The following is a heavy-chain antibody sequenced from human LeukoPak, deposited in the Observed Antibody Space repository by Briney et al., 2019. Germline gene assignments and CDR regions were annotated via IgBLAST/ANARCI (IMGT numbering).Heavy chain of an antibody. CDR3: AKERAQAFDI. CDR2: IYSGGST. CDR1: GFTVSSNY. D-gene: IGHD1-1*01. Sequence: GGSLRLSCAASGFTVSSNYMSWVRQAPGKGLEWVSVIYSGGSTYYADSVKGQFTISRDNSKNTLYLQMNSLRAEDTAVDYCAKERAQAFDIWGQGTMVTVSS. J-gene: IGHJ3*02. V-gene: IGHV3-66*02.